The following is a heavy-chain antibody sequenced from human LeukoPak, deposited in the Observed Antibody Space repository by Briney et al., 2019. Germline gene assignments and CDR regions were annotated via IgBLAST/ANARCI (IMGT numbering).Heavy chain of an antibody. V-gene: IGHV3-11*01. CDR3: ARAYGDYGMDY. CDR1: GGSISSYY. D-gene: IGHD4-17*01. Sequence: PSETLSLTCTVSGGSISSYYWSWIRQAPGKGLEWVSYISSSGSTIYYADSVKGRFTISRDNAKNSLYLQMNSLRAEDTAVYYCARAYGDYGMDYWGQGTLVTVSS. CDR2: ISSSGSTI. J-gene: IGHJ4*02.